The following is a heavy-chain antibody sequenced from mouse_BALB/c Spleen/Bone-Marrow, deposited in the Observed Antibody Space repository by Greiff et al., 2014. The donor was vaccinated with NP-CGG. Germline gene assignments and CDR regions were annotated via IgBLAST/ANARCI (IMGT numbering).Heavy chain of an antibody. CDR3: GRHEGGYGYDAWFAY. Sequence: EVQLQQSGGGLVQPKGSLKLSCAASGFTFNTYAMNWVRQAPGKGLEWVARIRSKSNNYATYYADSVKDRFTISRDDSQSMLYLQMNNLKTEDTAMYYCGRHEGGYGYDAWFAYWGQGTLVTVSA. D-gene: IGHD2-2*01. V-gene: IGHV10-1*02. CDR1: GFTFNTYA. J-gene: IGHJ3*01. CDR2: IRSKSNNYAT.